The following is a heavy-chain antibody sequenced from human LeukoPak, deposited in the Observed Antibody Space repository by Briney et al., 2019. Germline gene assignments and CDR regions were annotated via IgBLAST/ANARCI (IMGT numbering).Heavy chain of an antibody. J-gene: IGHJ6*03. Sequence: SETLSLTCTVSGGSISSYYWSWIRQPPGKGLEWIGYIYYSGSTNYKPSLKSRVTISVDTSKNQFSLKLSSVTAADTAVYYCATNLNMETERRYYYYYMDVWGKGTTVTVSS. CDR2: IYYSGST. CDR1: GGSISSYY. V-gene: IGHV4-59*01. D-gene: IGHD1-1*01. CDR3: ATNLNMETERRYYYYYMDV.